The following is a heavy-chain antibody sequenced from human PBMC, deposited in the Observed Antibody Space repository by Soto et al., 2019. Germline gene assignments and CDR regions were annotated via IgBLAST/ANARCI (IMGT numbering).Heavy chain of an antibody. CDR3: ARLAAAGIFWFDP. J-gene: IGHJ5*02. D-gene: IGHD6-13*01. V-gene: IGHV5-51*01. CDR1: GYSFTNYW. Sequence: GESLKISCKGSGYSFTNYWIAWVRQMSGKGLECMGIIDPRDSDIRYSPSFQGQVTISVDKSISTAYLQWSSLKASDTAMYYCARLAAAGIFWFDPWGQGTLVTVSS. CDR2: IDPRDSDI.